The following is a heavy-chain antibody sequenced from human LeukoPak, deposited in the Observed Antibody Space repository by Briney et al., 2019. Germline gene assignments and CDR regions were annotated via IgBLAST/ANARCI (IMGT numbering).Heavy chain of an antibody. D-gene: IGHD2-2*01. CDR3: AREGCSSTSCQPRAGYHYYMDV. Sequence: GASVKVSCKASGYTFTSYGISWVRQAPGQGLEWMGWISAYNGNTNYAQKLQGRVTMTTDTSTSTAYMELRSLRSDDTAVYYCAREGCSSTSCQPRAGYHYYMDVWGKGTTVTVSS. CDR2: ISAYNGNT. V-gene: IGHV1-18*01. J-gene: IGHJ6*03. CDR1: GYTFTSYG.